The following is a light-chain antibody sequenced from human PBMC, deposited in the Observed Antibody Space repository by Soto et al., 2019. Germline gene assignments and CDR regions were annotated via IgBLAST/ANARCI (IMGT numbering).Light chain of an antibody. V-gene: IGKV1-39*01. CDR3: QQSYSIPCT. Sequence: DLPMTQSPSSLSASVGDRVTISCRASQSISTFLNWYQQKPGKAPKLLIYSASSLQSGVPSRFSGSGSGTDFTLTISSLQPEDFATYYCQQSYSIPCTFGQGTKLEIK. J-gene: IGKJ2*02. CDR1: QSISTF. CDR2: SAS.